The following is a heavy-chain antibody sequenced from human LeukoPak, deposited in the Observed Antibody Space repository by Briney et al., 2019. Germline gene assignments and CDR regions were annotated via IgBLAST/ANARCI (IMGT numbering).Heavy chain of an antibody. Sequence: SETLSLTCAVYGGSFSGYYWSWIRQPPGKGLEWIGEINHSGSTNYNPSLKSRVTISVDTSKNQFSLKLSSVTAADTAVYYCARAYYYYYGMDVWGQGTTVTVSS. V-gene: IGHV4-34*01. CDR1: GGSFSGYY. CDR2: INHSGST. CDR3: ARAYYYYYGMDV. J-gene: IGHJ6*02.